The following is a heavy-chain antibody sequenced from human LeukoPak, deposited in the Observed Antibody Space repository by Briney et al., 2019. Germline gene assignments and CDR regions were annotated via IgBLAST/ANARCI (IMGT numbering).Heavy chain of an antibody. CDR3: ATRYCSGGSCYSRDY. CDR1: GYTLTELS. CDR2: FDPEDGET. Sequence: ASVKVSCKVSGYTLTELSMHWVRQAPGKGLEWMGGFDPEDGETIYAQKFQGRVTMTEDTSTDTAYMELSSLRSEDTAVYYCATRYCSGGSCYSRDYWGQGTLVTVSS. D-gene: IGHD2-15*01. V-gene: IGHV1-24*01. J-gene: IGHJ4*02.